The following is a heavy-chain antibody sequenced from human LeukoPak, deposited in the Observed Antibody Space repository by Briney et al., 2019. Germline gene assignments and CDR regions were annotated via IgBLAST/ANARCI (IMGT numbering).Heavy chain of an antibody. CDR2: INPISGDT. V-gene: IGHV1-2*02. J-gene: IGHJ4*02. Sequence: GASVKVSCKASGYTFIGNYMHWVRQAPGQGLEWMGWINPISGDTKSVQKFQGRVTMTRDTSISTAYMELSRLRSDDTAVYYCARDPDYYGSGSYYKYGYWGQGTLVTVSS. D-gene: IGHD3-10*01. CDR3: ARDPDYYGSGSYYKYGY. CDR1: GYTFIGNY.